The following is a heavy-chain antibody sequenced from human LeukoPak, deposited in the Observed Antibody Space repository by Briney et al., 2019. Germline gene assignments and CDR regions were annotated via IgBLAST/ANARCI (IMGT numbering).Heavy chain of an antibody. CDR1: GYTFTGYY. J-gene: IGHJ4*02. Sequence: GASVKVSCKASGYTFTGYYMHWVRQAPGQGLEWMGWINPNSGGTNYAQKLQGRVTMTTDTSTSTAYMELRSLRSDDTAVYYCARGTGYSYGRPVDYWGQGTLVTVSS. V-gene: IGHV1-2*02. CDR3: ARGTGYSYGRPVDY. D-gene: IGHD5-18*01. CDR2: INPNSGGT.